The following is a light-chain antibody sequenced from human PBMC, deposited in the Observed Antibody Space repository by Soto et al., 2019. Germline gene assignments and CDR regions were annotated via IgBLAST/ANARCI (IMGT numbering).Light chain of an antibody. Sequence: QSALTQPASVSGSPGQSITLSCTGTSSDVGGYNYVSWYQQHPGKAPKLMIYEVSNRPSGISHRFSGSKSGNTASLTISGLRAEDEADYYCSSYAGTNVIFGGGTKVTVL. V-gene: IGLV2-14*01. J-gene: IGLJ2*01. CDR2: EVS. CDR1: SSDVGGYNY. CDR3: SSYAGTNVI.